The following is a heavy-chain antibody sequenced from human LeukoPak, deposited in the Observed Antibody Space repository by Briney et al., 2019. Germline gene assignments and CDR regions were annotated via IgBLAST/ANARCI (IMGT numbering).Heavy chain of an antibody. CDR2: ITTYNGNT. CDR1: GCTFTSYG. Sequence: ASVKVSCKASGCTFTSYGISWVRQAPGQGLEWMGWITTYNGNTNYAQNFQGRVTMTTDTSTSTAYMELRNLRFDDTAVYYCARGVGQQLAYWGQGTLVTVSS. J-gene: IGHJ4*02. CDR3: ARGVGQQLAY. V-gene: IGHV1-18*01. D-gene: IGHD6-13*01.